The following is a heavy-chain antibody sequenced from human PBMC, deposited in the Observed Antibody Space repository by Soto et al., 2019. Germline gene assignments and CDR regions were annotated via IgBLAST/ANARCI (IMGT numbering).Heavy chain of an antibody. J-gene: IGHJ4*02. D-gene: IGHD3-3*01. CDR2: INPNSGGT. V-gene: IGHV1-2*02. CDR1: GFTFTGHY. CDR3: AKSGRFFRPSLGCLDD. Sequence: ASVKVSCKASGFTFTGHYIHGVRQAPGRGLEWMGWINPNSGGTSYAQKFQGRVTMTRDTSITTAYMELSRLSSDDTAVYYCAKSGRFFRPSLGCLDDWGQGTLVTVSS.